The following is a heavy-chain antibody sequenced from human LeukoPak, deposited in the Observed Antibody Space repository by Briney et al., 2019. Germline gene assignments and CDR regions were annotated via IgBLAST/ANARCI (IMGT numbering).Heavy chain of an antibody. CDR2: ISYDGSNK. CDR1: GFTFSSYA. V-gene: IGHV3-30*04. D-gene: IGHD2-2*01. CDR3: AREGMVVPAATFDY. Sequence: PGGSLRLSCAASGFTFSSYAMHWVRQAPGKGLEWVAVISYDGSNKYYADSVKGRFTISRDNSKNTLYLQMNSLRAEDTAVYYCAREGMVVPAATFDYWGRGTLVTVSS. J-gene: IGHJ4*02.